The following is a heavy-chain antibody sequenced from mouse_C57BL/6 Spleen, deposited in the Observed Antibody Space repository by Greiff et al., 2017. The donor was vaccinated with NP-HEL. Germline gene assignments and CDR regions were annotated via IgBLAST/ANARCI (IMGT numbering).Heavy chain of an antibody. CDR2: ISGGGGNT. CDR3: ADYDGYYGGFAY. V-gene: IGHV5-9*01. J-gene: IGHJ3*01. Sequence: EVHLVESGGGLVKPGGSLKLSCAASGFTFSSYTMSWVRQTPEKRLEWVATISGGGGNTYYPDSVKGRFTISRDNAKNTLYLQMSSLRSEDTALYYGADYDGYYGGFAYWGQGTLVTVSA. D-gene: IGHD2-3*01. CDR1: GFTFSSYT.